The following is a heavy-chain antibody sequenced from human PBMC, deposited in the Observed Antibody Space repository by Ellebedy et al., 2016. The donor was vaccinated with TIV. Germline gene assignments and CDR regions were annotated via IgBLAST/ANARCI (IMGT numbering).Heavy chain of an antibody. V-gene: IGHV3-23*01. D-gene: IGHD3-22*01. CDR3: AKSLGSIDDSSGYYY. CDR2: ISGSGGST. CDR1: GFTFSSYA. Sequence: PGGSLRLSCAASGFTFSSYAMSWVRQAPGKGLEWVSAISGSGGSTYYADSVRGRFTISRDNSKNRLYLQMNSLRAEDTAVYYCAKSLGSIDDSSGYYYWGQGTLVTVSS. J-gene: IGHJ4*02.